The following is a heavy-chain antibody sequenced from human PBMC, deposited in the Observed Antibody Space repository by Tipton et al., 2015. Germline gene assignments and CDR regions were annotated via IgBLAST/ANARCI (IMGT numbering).Heavy chain of an antibody. Sequence: SLRLSCAASGFTFRNYAMNWVRQAPGKGLEWVSVISGSGGSTFYADSVKGRFTISRDNSKNALYLQMNSLRAEDTAVYYCARVASTRSSGYYYDMDVWGQGTTVTVSS. D-gene: IGHD2-15*01. J-gene: IGHJ6*02. CDR3: ARVASTRSSGYYYDMDV. V-gene: IGHV3-23*01. CDR2: ISGSGGST. CDR1: GFTFRNYA.